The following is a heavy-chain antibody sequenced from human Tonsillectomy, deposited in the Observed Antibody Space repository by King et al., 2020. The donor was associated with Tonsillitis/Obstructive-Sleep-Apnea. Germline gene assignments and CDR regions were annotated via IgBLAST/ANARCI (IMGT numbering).Heavy chain of an antibody. D-gene: IGHD4-11*01. J-gene: IGHJ4*02. CDR1: AYTFTNYA. V-gene: IGHV7-4-1*02. CDR3: ARASGSYSNYVFDY. Sequence: QLVQSGSELKKSGASVKVSCKASAYTFTNYAMNWVRQAPGQRLEWMGWINTNTGNPTYAQGFTGRFVFSLDTSVSTAYLQINSLKAEDTTVYYCARASGSYSNYVFDYWGQGTLVTVSS. CDR2: INTNTGNP.